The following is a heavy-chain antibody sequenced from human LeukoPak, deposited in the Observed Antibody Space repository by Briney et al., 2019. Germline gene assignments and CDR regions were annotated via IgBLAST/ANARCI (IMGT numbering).Heavy chain of an antibody. J-gene: IGHJ4*02. Sequence: GSSVKVSCKASGGTFSSYAISWGRQAPGQGLEWIGRIIPIFGTANYAQKFQGRVTITTDESTSTAYMELSSLRSEDTAVYYCAREGVPAAKDYWGQGALVTVSS. CDR3: AREGVPAAKDY. V-gene: IGHV1-69*05. CDR1: GGTFSSYA. D-gene: IGHD2-2*01. CDR2: IIPIFGTA.